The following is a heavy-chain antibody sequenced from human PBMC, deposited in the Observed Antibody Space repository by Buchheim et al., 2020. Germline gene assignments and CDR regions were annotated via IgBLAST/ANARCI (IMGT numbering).Heavy chain of an antibody. CDR3: ARVYDFSEYGMDV. V-gene: IGHV3-48*01. Sequence: EVQLVESGGGLVQPGGSLRLSCAASGFTFSSYSMNWVRQAPGKGLEWVSYISSSSSTIYYADSVKGRFTISRDNAKNTLYLQMNSLRAEDTAVYYCARVYDFSEYGMDVWGQGTT. CDR1: GFTFSSYS. J-gene: IGHJ6*02. D-gene: IGHD3-3*01. CDR2: ISSSSSTI.